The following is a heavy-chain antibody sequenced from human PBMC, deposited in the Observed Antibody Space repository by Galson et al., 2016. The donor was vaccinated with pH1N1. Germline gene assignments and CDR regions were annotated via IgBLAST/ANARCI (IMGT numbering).Heavy chain of an antibody. Sequence: TLSLTCTVSGGSLSSSSYYWGWIRQPPGKGLEWIANIYYGGSTYYNPSLKSRVTISVDTSKNQFSLKLSSVTAADTAVYSCARTRGFDAFDIWGQGTMVTVSS. CDR2: IYYGGST. D-gene: IGHD3-10*01. J-gene: IGHJ3*02. V-gene: IGHV4-39*01. CDR1: GGSLSSSSYY. CDR3: ARTRGFDAFDI.